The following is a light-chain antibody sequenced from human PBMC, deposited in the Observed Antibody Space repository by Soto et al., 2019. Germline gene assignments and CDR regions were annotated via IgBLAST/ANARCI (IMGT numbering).Light chain of an antibody. CDR3: SSYRSSGTLV. Sequence: QSVLTQPASVSGSPGQSITISCTGTSSDVGAYSYVSWYQHHPGKAPKLMIYDVSNRPAGVSNRFSAYKSGNTASLTISGLKAEDEADYYCSSYRSSGTLVFGAGTKVTVL. V-gene: IGLV2-14*03. CDR1: SSDVGAYSY. CDR2: DVS. J-gene: IGLJ3*02.